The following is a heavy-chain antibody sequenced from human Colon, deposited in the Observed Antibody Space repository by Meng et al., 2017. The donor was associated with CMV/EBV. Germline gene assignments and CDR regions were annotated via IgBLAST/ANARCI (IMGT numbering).Heavy chain of an antibody. CDR2: IDYSGAT. CDR3: ARDHGDYYYCMDV. Sequence: SGTLSLTCTVSGGSINYYYWSWIRQSPGKGLEWIGYIDYSGATRYNPSLESRVRISIDTSKTHFSLKVTSVTAADTAMYYCARDHGDYYYCMDVWGQGTPVTVSS. V-gene: IGHV4-59*01. J-gene: IGHJ6*02. CDR1: GGSINYYY. D-gene: IGHD4-17*01.